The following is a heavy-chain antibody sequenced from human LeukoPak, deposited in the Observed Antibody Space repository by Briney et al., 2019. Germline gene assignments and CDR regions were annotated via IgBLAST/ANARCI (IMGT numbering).Heavy chain of an antibody. CDR1: GYTFTSYG. Sequence: ASVKVSCKASGYTFTSYGISWLRQAPGRGLEWMGWISAYNGNTNYAQKLQGRVTMTTDTSTSTAYMVLRSLRSDDTAVYYCARDLGYYDSSGYSWGQGTLVTVSS. D-gene: IGHD3-22*01. CDR3: ARDLGYYDSSGYS. J-gene: IGHJ4*02. CDR2: ISAYNGNT. V-gene: IGHV1-18*01.